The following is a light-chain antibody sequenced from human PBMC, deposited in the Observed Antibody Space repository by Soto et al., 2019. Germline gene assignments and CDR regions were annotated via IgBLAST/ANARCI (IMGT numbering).Light chain of an antibody. J-gene: IGKJ5*01. CDR1: QGISSY. Sequence: IQLTQSPSSLSSSFGDRVTITCRASQGISSYLGWYQQKPGKAPNLLIYDASTLHSGVPSRFSGGGSGTDVTLTISSLKPEDASTYFCQQLNSYPITFGQGTRLEIK. CDR3: QQLNSYPIT. V-gene: IGKV1-9*01. CDR2: DAS.